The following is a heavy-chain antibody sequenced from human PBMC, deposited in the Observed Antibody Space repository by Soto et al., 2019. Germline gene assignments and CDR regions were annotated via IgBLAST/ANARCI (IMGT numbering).Heavy chain of an antibody. CDR2: ISGSGGST. Sequence: EVQLLESGGGLVQPGGSLRLSCAASGFTFSSYAMSWVRQAPGKGLEWVSTISGSGGSTYYADSVKGRFTISRDNSKNTLYLQTNSLRAEDTAVYYCAKGVEGSCIQLWLPGAFDIWGQWTMVTVSS. V-gene: IGHV3-23*01. J-gene: IGHJ3*02. CDR1: GFTFSSYA. CDR3: AKGVEGSCIQLWLPGAFDI. D-gene: IGHD5-18*01.